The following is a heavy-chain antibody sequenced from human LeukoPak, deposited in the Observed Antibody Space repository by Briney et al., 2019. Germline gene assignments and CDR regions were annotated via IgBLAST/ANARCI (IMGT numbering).Heavy chain of an antibody. CDR2: IREDGSDK. CDR3: SRAEDY. CDR1: GFTFSSYW. Sequence: GGSLRLSCAASGFTFSSYWMNWVRQAPGKGLEWVANIREDGSDKHYVDSVEGRFTISRDNAKKSLYLQMNSLRAEDTAVYYCSRAEDYWGQGILVTVSS. V-gene: IGHV3-7*01. J-gene: IGHJ4*02.